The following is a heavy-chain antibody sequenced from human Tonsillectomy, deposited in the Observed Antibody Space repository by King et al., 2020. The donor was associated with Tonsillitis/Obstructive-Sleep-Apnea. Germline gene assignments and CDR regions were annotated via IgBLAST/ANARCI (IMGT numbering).Heavy chain of an antibody. CDR2: MYSSGSP. CDR1: GGSVSRGIYY. Sequence: QLQESGPGLVKPSETLSLTCTVSGGSVSRGIYYWTWIRQSPGKGLEWIGNMYSSGSPNYNPSLKRRVTLSLDTSQNQFSLNLTSVIAADTAVYYCTRAMGDCSSTSCRGGENWFDPWGQGTLVTVSS. V-gene: IGHV4-61*01. CDR3: TRAMGDCSSTSCRGGENWFDP. D-gene: IGHD2-2*01. J-gene: IGHJ5*02.